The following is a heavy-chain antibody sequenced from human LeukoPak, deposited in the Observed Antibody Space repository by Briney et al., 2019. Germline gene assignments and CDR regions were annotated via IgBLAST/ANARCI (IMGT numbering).Heavy chain of an antibody. CDR2: ISSSGSTI. CDR1: GFTFSDYY. Sequence: PGGSLRLSCAASGFTFSDYYMSWIRQAPGMGLEWVSYISSSGSTIYYADSVKGRFTISRDNAKNSLYLQMNSLRAEDTAVYYCARRNHYESKESDYWGQGTLVTVSS. D-gene: IGHD3-22*01. CDR3: ARRNHYESKESDY. V-gene: IGHV3-11*04. J-gene: IGHJ4*02.